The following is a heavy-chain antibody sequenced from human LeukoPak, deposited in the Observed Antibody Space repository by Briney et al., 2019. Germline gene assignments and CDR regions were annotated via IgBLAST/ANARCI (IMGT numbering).Heavy chain of an antibody. Sequence: GGSLRLSCAASGFTFSSYSMNWVRQAPGKGLEWDSYISSSSSTIYYTDSVKGRFTISRDNAKNSLYLQMSSLRDEDTAVYYCARPTYGDYGMDVWGQGTTVTVSS. CDR2: ISSSSSTI. CDR3: ARPTYGDYGMDV. J-gene: IGHJ6*02. D-gene: IGHD4-17*01. V-gene: IGHV3-48*02. CDR1: GFTFSSYS.